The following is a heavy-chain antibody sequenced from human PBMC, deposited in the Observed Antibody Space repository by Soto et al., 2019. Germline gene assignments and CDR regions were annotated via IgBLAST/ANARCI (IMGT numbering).Heavy chain of an antibody. CDR2: IYYSGST. J-gene: IGHJ6*03. V-gene: IGHV4-31*03. CDR3: ARGSMVLTSYYYYYMDV. Sequence: LSLTCTVSGGSISSGGYYWSWIRQHPGKGLEWIGYIYYSGSTYYNPSLKSRVTISVDTSKNQFSLKLSSVTAADTAVYYCARGSMVLTSYYYYYMDVWGKGTTVTVSS. CDR1: GGSISSGGYY. D-gene: IGHD3-10*01.